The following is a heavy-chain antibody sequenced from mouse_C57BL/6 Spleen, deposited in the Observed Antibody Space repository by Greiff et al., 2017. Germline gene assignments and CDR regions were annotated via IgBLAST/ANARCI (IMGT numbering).Heavy chain of an antibody. CDR3: ERLGSIITTVVGMDY. D-gene: IGHD1-1*01. CDR2: ISSGGSYT. Sequence: EVKLVESGGDLVKPGGSLKLSCAASGFTFSSYGMSWVRQTPDKRLEWVATISSGGSYTYYPDSVKGRFTISRDNAKNTLYLQMSSLKSEDTAMYYCERLGSIITTVVGMDYWGQGTSVTVSS. V-gene: IGHV5-6*01. CDR1: GFTFSSYG. J-gene: IGHJ4*01.